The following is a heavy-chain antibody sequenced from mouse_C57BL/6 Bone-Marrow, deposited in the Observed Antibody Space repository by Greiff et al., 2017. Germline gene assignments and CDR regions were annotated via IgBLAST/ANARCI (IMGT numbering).Heavy chain of an antibody. CDR2: INPSSGYT. CDR1: GYTFTSYW. CDR3: ASSYYSNFWFAY. V-gene: IGHV1-7*01. D-gene: IGHD2-5*01. J-gene: IGHJ3*01. Sequence: QVQLKQSGAELAKPGASVKLSCKASGYTFTSYWMHWVKQRPGQGLEWIGYINPSSGYTKYNQKFKDKATLTADKSSSTAYMQLSSLTYEDSAVYYCASSYYSNFWFAYWGQGTLVTVSA.